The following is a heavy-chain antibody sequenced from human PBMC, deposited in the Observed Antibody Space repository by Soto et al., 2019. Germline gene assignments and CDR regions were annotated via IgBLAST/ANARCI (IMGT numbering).Heavy chain of an antibody. V-gene: IGHV3-33*01. Sequence: QVQLVESGGGVVQPGRSLRLSCAASGFTFSSYGMHWVRQAPGKGLEWVAVIWYDGSKKYYADSVKGRFTISRDNSKNTLYLQMNSLRAEDTAVYYCARIGGRGDSSGDYYAFDYWGQGTLVTFSS. CDR3: ARIGGRGDSSGDYYAFDY. D-gene: IGHD3-22*01. J-gene: IGHJ4*02. CDR1: GFTFSSYG. CDR2: IWYDGSKK.